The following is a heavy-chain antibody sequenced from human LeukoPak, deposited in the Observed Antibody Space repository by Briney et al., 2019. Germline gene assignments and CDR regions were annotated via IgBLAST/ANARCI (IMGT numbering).Heavy chain of an antibody. J-gene: IGHJ4*02. Sequence: GGSLRLSCSASGLTLSGYWMHWVRQIPGKGLEWVSAISGSSDNTYYAGSVKGRFTISRDNSKNTLCLQMNSLRAEDAAVYYCAKLTGSNCYLPDDYWGQGALVTVSS. CDR1: GLTLSGYW. CDR2: ISGSSDNT. V-gene: IGHV3-23*01. CDR3: AKLTGSNCYLPDDY. D-gene: IGHD2-21*02.